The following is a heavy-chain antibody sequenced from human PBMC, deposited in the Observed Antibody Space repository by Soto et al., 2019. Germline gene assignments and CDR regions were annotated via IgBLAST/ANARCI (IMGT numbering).Heavy chain of an antibody. V-gene: IGHV3-11*01. D-gene: IGHD5-18*01. CDR2: ISLIGDTI. J-gene: IGHJ4*02. CDR3: ARVGATAMVHSDY. CDR1: GFIFSDYY. Sequence: QVQLVESGGGLVKPGGSLRLSCAASGFIFSDYYMTWIRQAPGKGLEWVSFISLIGDTIYYADSVKGRFTISRDNAKNSLYLQMNSLRVEDTAVYYCARVGATAMVHSDYWGQGTLVTVSS.